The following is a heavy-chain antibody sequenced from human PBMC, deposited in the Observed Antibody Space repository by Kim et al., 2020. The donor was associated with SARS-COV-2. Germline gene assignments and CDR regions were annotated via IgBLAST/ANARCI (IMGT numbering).Heavy chain of an antibody. D-gene: IGHD2-2*02. CDR3: ARPGGRDQLLYYY. Sequence: YADSVKGRFTISRDNAKNSLYLQMNSLRAEDTAVYYCARPGGRDQLLYYYWGQGTLVTVSS. V-gene: IGHV3-21*01. J-gene: IGHJ4*02.